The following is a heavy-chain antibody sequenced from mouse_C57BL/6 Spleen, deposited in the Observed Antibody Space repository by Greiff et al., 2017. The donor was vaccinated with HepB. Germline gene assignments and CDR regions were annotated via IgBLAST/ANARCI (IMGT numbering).Heavy chain of an antibody. J-gene: IGHJ3*01. CDR2: IDPSDSYT. CDR1: GYTFTSYW. Sequence: QVQLQQSGAELVMPGASVKLSCKASGYTFTSYWMHWVKQRPGQGLEWIGEIDPSDSYTNYNQKFKGKSTLTVDKSSSTAYMQLSSLTSEDSAVYYCARKGVYGNYVAYWGQGTLVTVSA. CDR3: ARKGVYGNYVAY. D-gene: IGHD2-1*01. V-gene: IGHV1-69*01.